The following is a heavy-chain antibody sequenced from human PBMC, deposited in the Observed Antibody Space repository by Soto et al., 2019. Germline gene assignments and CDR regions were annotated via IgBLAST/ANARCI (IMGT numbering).Heavy chain of an antibody. V-gene: IGHV4-31*03. CDR1: GGSISSGGYY. CDR2: IYYSGST. D-gene: IGHD3-16*01. Sequence: QVQLQESGPGLVKPSQTLSLTCTVSGGSISSGGYYWSWIRQHPGKGLEWIGYIYYSGSTYYNPSLKRRVTISVDTSKNQFSLKLSSVTAADTAVYYCARGDYVWGSYGAVNYWGQGTLVTVSS. CDR3: ARGDYVWGSYGAVNY. J-gene: IGHJ4*02.